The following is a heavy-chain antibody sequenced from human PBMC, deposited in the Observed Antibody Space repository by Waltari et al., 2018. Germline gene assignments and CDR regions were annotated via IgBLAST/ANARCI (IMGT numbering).Heavy chain of an antibody. CDR1: GFTFSSFW. D-gene: IGHD3-10*01. CDR3: ARYFGSGSYYPY. J-gene: IGHJ4*02. V-gene: IGHV3-7*01. CDR2: IKQDGSEK. Sequence: EVQLVESGGGLVQPGGSLRLSCAASGFTFSSFWMSWVRQAPGKGLEWVANIKQDGSEKYYVDSVKGRFTISRDNAQNSLYLQMNSLRAEDTAVYYCARYFGSGSYYPYWGQGTLVTVSS.